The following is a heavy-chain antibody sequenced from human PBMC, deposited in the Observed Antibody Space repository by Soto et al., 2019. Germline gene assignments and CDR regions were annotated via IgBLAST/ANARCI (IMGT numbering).Heavy chain of an antibody. CDR2: INSDGSST. CDR1: GFTFSSYW. CDR3: ARELYLRRGYEISTPLDY. D-gene: IGHD5-12*01. V-gene: IGHV3-74*01. J-gene: IGHJ4*02. Sequence: GGSLRLSCAASGFTFSSYWMHWVRQAPGKGLVWVSRINSDGSSTSYADSVKGRFTISRDNAKNTLYLQMNSLRAEDTAVYYCARELYLRRGYEISTPLDYWGQGTLVTVSS.